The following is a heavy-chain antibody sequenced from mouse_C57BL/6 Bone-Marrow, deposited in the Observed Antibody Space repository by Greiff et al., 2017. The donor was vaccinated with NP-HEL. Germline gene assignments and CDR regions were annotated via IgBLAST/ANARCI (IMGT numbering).Heavy chain of an antibody. CDR1: GFTFNTYA. CDR2: IRSKSSNYAT. J-gene: IGHJ3*01. CDR3: VREGYYYGSQSFAY. Sequence: DVQLVESGGGLVQPKGSLKLSCAASGFTFNTYAMHWVRQAPGKGLEWVARIRSKSSNYATYYADSVKDRFTISRDDSQSMLYLQMNNLKTEDTAMYYCVREGYYYGSQSFAYWGQGTLVTVSA. D-gene: IGHD1-1*01. V-gene: IGHV10-3*01.